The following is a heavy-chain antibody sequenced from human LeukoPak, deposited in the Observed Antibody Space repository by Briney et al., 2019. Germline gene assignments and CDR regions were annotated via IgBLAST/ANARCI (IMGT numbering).Heavy chain of an antibody. CDR3: ARTYNDFWSGYSHDGFEM. D-gene: IGHD3-3*01. Sequence: TGGSLRLSCVASGFTFSSYWMNWVRQAPGKGLEWVANIKEDGSETYYVGSVKGRFTISRDNAKNSLYLQMNSLRAEDTAVYYCARTYNDFWSGYSHDGFEMWGQGTRVTVSS. CDR2: IKEDGSET. V-gene: IGHV3-7*01. CDR1: GFTFSSYW. J-gene: IGHJ3*02.